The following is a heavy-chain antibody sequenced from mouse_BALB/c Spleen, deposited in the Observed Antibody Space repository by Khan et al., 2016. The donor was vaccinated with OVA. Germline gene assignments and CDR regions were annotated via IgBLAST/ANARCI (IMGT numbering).Heavy chain of an antibody. CDR1: RYTFTDYG. Sequence: QVQLQQSGPELKKPGETVKISCKASRYTFTDYGMNWVKQAPGKGLKWMGWINTYTGEPTYADDFKGRFAFSLETSATTVFLQINNLKNEDMATYYCARSRGNYLLDHWGQGTTLTVSS. CDR2: INTYTGEP. V-gene: IGHV9-1*02. J-gene: IGHJ2*01. D-gene: IGHD2-1*01. CDR3: ARSRGNYLLDH.